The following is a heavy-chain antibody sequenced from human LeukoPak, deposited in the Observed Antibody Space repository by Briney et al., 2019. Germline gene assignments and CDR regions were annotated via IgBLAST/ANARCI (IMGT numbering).Heavy chain of an antibody. J-gene: IGHJ4*02. D-gene: IGHD2-2*01. CDR1: GFTFSSYA. CDR2: ISSNGGST. V-gene: IGHV3-64*01. CDR3: ARDKGPAAAYYFDY. Sequence: GGSLRLSCAASGFTFSSYAMHWVRQAPGKGLEYVSAISSNGGSTYYANSVKGRFTISRDNSKNTLYLQMGSLRAEDMAVYYCARDKGPAAAYYFDYWGQGTLVTVSS.